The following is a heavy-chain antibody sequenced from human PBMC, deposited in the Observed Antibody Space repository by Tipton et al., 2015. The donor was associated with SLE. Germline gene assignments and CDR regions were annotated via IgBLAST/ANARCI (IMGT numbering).Heavy chain of an antibody. D-gene: IGHD2-15*01. CDR3: ARSRWWSYFYYGMDV. Sequence: TLSLTCTVSGGSISSGSYYWSWIRQSPGKGLEWIGDHYSSGSTNYNPSLKSRVTISVDTSNNQFSLRLSSVTAADTAVYYCARSRWWSYFYYGMDVWGQGTTVTVSS. V-gene: IGHV4-61*01. CDR1: GGSISSGSYY. J-gene: IGHJ6*02. CDR2: HYSSGST.